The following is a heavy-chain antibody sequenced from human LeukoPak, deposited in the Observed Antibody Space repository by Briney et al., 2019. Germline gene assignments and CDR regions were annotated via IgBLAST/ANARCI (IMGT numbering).Heavy chain of an antibody. CDR2: INHSGST. V-gene: IGHV4-34*01. CDR3: ARGRYYDFWSGYPYFDY. J-gene: IGHJ4*02. Sequence: SETLSLTCAVYGGSFSGYYWSWIRQPPGKGLEWIGEINHSGSTNYNPSFKSRVTISVDTSKNQFSLKLSSVTAADTAVYYCARGRYYDFWSGYPYFDYWGQGTLVTVSS. CDR1: GGSFSGYY. D-gene: IGHD3-3*01.